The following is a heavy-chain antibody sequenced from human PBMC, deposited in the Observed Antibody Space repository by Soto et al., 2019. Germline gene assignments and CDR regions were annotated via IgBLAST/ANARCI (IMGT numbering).Heavy chain of an antibody. CDR2: ISYDGSNK. CDR3: AKGIAVAGTGFDY. D-gene: IGHD6-19*01. V-gene: IGHV3-30*18. Sequence: QVQLVESGGGVVQPGGSLRLSCAASGFTFSSYGMHWVRQAPGKGLEWVAVISYDGSNKYYADSVKGRFTISRDNSKNTLYLQMNSLRAEDTAVYYCAKGIAVAGTGFDYWGQGTLVTVSS. CDR1: GFTFSSYG. J-gene: IGHJ4*02.